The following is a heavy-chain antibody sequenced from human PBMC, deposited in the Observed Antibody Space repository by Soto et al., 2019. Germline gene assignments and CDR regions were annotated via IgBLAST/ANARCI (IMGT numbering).Heavy chain of an antibody. CDR3: TTHLAQTGTTAMYYYYYGMDV. Sequence: GGSLRLSCAASGFTFTNAWMNWVLQAPGKGLEWVGRIKSRTDGGTTDYAAPVKGRFTISRDDSKNTLYLQMNSLKTEDTAVYYCTTHLAQTGTTAMYYYYYGMDVWGQGTTVTVSS. CDR2: IKSRTDGGTT. J-gene: IGHJ6*02. V-gene: IGHV3-15*07. D-gene: IGHD1-1*01. CDR1: GFTFTNAW.